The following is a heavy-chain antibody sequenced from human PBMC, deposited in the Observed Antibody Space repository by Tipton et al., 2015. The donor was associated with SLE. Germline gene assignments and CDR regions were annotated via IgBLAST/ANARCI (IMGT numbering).Heavy chain of an antibody. V-gene: IGHV3-30*02. CDR2: IRYDGSNK. CDR1: GFTFSSYG. J-gene: IGHJ2*01. D-gene: IGHD6-25*01. Sequence: SGFTFSSYGMHWVRQAPGKGLEWVAFIRYDGSNKYYADSVKGRFTISRDNSKNTLYLQMNSLRAEDTAVYYCAKAQRGRSGEYFDLWGRGTLVTVSS. CDR3: AKAQRGRSGEYFDL.